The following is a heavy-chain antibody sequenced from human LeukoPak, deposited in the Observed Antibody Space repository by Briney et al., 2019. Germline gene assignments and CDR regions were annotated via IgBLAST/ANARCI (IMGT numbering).Heavy chain of an antibody. J-gene: IGHJ4*02. CDR1: GYSFTTHG. CDR2: IIPILGIA. D-gene: IGHD6-13*01. CDR3: ARAYSSSWAVDY. V-gene: IGHV1-69*04. Sequence: SVKVSCKASGYSFTTHGISWVRQAPGQGLEWMGRIIPILGIANYAQKFQGRVTITADKSTSTAYMELSSLRPEDTAVYYCARAYSSSWAVDYWGQGTLVTVSS.